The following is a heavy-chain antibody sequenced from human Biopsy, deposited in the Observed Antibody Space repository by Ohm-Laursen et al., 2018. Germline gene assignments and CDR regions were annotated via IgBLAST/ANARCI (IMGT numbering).Heavy chain of an antibody. CDR2: IWYDGSNK. CDR1: GFTLNKHG. CDR3: ARDSTINTVTTADY. V-gene: IGHV3-33*01. J-gene: IGHJ4*02. D-gene: IGHD4-11*01. Sequence: SLRLSCSASGFTLNKHGMHWVRQAPGKGLEWLAVIWYDGSNKYYGDSVQGRFTISRDNSKNTVYLQMNSLRAEDTAIYYCARDSTINTVTTADYWGQGSLVTVSS.